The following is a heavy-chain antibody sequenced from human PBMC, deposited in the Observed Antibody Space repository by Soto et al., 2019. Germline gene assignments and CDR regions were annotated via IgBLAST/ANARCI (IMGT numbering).Heavy chain of an antibody. CDR2: IVVASGYS. Sequence: LVQSGPDVKKPGTSVKVSCKTSGFTFGSSAVQWVRQVRGQRLEWIGWIVVASGYSNVAQKFQDRVSLTRDLCTNTAFMELSSVTSEDSAMYYCAADVIGVAGDFDHWGQGTLVSVSS. CDR3: AADVIGVAGDFDH. J-gene: IGHJ4*02. CDR1: GFTFGSSA. V-gene: IGHV1-58*01. D-gene: IGHD6-19*01.